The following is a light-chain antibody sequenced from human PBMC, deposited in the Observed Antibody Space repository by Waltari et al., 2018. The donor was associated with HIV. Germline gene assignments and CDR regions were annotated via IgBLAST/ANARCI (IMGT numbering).Light chain of an antibody. CDR1: QSVNTL. V-gene: IGKV3-15*01. CDR2: GAS. Sequence: EVVLTQSPATLSVSAGERATLSCRGSQSVNTLLAWYQQKPGQPPRLLIYGASTRAADIPARFSGSGSGTEFTLVISSLQSEDSAVYYCQQYNNWPITFGQGTRLEIE. J-gene: IGKJ5*01. CDR3: QQYNNWPIT.